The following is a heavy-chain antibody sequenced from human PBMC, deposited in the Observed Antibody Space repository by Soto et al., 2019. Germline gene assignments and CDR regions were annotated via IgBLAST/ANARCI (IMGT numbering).Heavy chain of an antibody. Sequence: PETLCLTCTVSGGSISSSSYYWGWIRQPPGKGLEWIGSIYYSGSTYYNPSLKSRVTISVDTSKNQFSLKLSSVTAADTAVYYCARHGEIDYDFWSGYSSLDPWGQGTLVTVSS. CDR1: GGSISSSSYY. CDR2: IYYSGST. V-gene: IGHV4-39*01. CDR3: ARHGEIDYDFWSGYSSLDP. D-gene: IGHD3-3*01. J-gene: IGHJ5*02.